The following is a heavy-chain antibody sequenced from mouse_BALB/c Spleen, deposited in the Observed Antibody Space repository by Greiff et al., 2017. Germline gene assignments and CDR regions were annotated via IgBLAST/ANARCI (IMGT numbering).Heavy chain of an antibody. CDR3: AKLWLRDYFDY. CDR1: GFNIKDTY. V-gene: IGHV14-3*02. CDR2: IDPANGNT. J-gene: IGHJ2*01. D-gene: IGHD2-2*01. Sequence: EVQLQQSGAELVKPGASVKLSCTASGFNIKDTYMHWVKQRPEQGLEWIGRIDPANGNTKYDPKFQGKATITADTSSNTAYLQLSSLTSEDTAVYYCAKLWLRDYFDYWGQGTTLTVSS.